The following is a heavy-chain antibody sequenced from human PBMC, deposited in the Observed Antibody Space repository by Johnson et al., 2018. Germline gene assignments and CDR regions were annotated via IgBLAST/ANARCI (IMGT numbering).Heavy chain of an antibody. CDR2: SRNKARSYTI. D-gene: IGHD3-16*01. J-gene: IGHJ6*02. CDR1: GFTFSDHY. Sequence: EVQLVESGGGLVQPGGSLRLSCAASGFTFSDHYMDWVRQAPGKWLEWVARSRNKARSYTIEYAASVRGRFTISRDDSKNSLYLQMNSPKIEDTSVYYCASLGVTPGAYIPRFYGMDGWGQGTMVPVSS. CDR3: ASLGVTPGAYIPRFYGMDG. V-gene: IGHV3-72*01.